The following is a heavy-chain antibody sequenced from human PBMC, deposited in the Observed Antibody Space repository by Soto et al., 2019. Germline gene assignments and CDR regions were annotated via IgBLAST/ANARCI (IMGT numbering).Heavy chain of an antibody. CDR3: ARGDYYGSGSYYMLGWFDP. CDR1: GGTFSSYA. V-gene: IGHV1-69*13. Sequence: GASVKVSCKASGGTFSSYAISWVRQAPGQGLEWMGGIIPIFGTANYAQKFQGRVTITADESTSTAYMELSSLRSEDTAVYYCARGDYYGSGSYYMLGWFDPWRQGTLVTVSS. D-gene: IGHD3-10*01. J-gene: IGHJ5*02. CDR2: IIPIFGTA.